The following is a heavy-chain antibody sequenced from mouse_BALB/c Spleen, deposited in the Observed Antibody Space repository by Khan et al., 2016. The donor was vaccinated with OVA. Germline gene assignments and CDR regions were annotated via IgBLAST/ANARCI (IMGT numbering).Heavy chain of an antibody. J-gene: IGHJ3*01. CDR3: ARSAYGNFAY. D-gene: IGHD2-1*01. Sequence: EVQGVESGGGLVKPGGSLKLSCAASGFTFSTYAMSWVRQTPERRLEWVATVNSDGDYTFYPDNVTGRFTTSRDNAKNTRYLQMSSLRSEDTAMYYCARSAYGNFAYWGQGTLVTVSA. CDR2: VNSDGDYT. CDR1: GFTFSTYA. V-gene: IGHV5-9-3*01.